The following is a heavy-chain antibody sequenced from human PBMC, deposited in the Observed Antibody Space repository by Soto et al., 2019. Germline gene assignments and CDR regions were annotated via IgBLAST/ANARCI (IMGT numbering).Heavy chain of an antibody. Sequence: QVQLVQSGAEVKKPGSSVKVSCKASGGTFSSYAISWVRQAPGQGLEWMGGIIPIFGTANYAKKFQGRVTNTADEYTSTAYMELSSLRSEDTAVYYCARLYCSSTSCYGVHYYYGMDVWGQGTTVTVSS. J-gene: IGHJ6*02. CDR2: IIPIFGTA. CDR3: ARLYCSSTSCYGVHYYYGMDV. CDR1: GGTFSSYA. V-gene: IGHV1-69*01. D-gene: IGHD2-2*01.